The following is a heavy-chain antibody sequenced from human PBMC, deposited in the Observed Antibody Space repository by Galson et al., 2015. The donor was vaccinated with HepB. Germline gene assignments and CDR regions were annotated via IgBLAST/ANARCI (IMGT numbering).Heavy chain of an antibody. CDR1: GTAFSRFS. J-gene: IGHJ5*01. V-gene: IGHV1-69*13. Sequence: SVKVSCKASGTAFSRFSLNWVRQAPGQGLEWMGRIIPMYGMTNYARKFQGRLTITADESTNTAFIELSSLRSGDTAIYYCARDFAAGTSLGFDSWGQGTLVTVSS. CDR2: IIPMYGMT. D-gene: IGHD1-1*01. CDR3: ARDFAAGTSLGFDS.